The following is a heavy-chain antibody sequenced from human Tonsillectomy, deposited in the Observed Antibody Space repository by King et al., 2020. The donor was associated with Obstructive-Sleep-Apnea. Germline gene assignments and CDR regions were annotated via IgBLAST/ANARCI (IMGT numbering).Heavy chain of an antibody. CDR1: GGSISSSNW. V-gene: IGHV4-4*02. CDR3: AIKSEDLYYYYGMDV. Sequence: QLQESGPGLVKPSGTLSLTCAVSGGSISSSNWWSWVRQPPGKGLEWIGEIYHSGSTNYNPSLKSRVTISVDKSKNQFSLKLSFVTAADTAVYYCAIKSEDLYYYYGMDVWGQGTTVTVSS. CDR2: IYHSGST. J-gene: IGHJ6*02.